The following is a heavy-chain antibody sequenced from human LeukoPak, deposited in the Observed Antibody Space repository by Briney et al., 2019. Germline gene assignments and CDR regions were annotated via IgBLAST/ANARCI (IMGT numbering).Heavy chain of an antibody. CDR1: GFTFSSDE. D-gene: IGHD5-18*01. V-gene: IGHV3-48*03. CDR2: ISSSASTK. J-gene: IGHJ4*02. CDR3: ARGAMAGPFDY. Sequence: SLRLSCAASGFTFSSDEMKWVRQAPGKGMEWVSYISSSASTKYYADSVKGRFTISRDNAKNSLYLQMNSLRAEDTAVYYCARGAMAGPFDYWGQGTLVIVSS.